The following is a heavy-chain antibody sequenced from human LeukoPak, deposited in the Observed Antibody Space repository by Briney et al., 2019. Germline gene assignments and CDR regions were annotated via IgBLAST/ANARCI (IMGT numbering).Heavy chain of an antibody. Sequence: PGGSLRLSCAASGFTFSRYWMTWVRQAPGKGLVWVSHISSEGSTIGYAASVKGGFTISRDNARTTLNLQMNRLTDEDTAVYYCASLPSWTEAGAGWGQGTLVTVSS. CDR2: ISSEGSTI. CDR3: ASLPSWTEAGAG. J-gene: IGHJ4*02. V-gene: IGHV3-74*01. CDR1: GFTFSRYW. D-gene: IGHD3/OR15-3a*01.